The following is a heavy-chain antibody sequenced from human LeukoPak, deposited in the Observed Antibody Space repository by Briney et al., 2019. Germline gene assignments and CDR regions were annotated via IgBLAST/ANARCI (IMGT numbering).Heavy chain of an antibody. Sequence: ASLKVSCKTSGYTFTSYGISWVRQAPGQGLEWMGCISAYNGNTHSAQKLQGRVTMTTDTSTSTAYMELRSLRSDDTAVCYCARGFPPRRQYDSSGYYSYYFDYWGQGTLVTVSS. CDR1: GYTFTSYG. V-gene: IGHV1-18*01. CDR3: ARGFPPRRQYDSSGYYSYYFDY. J-gene: IGHJ4*02. CDR2: ISAYNGNT. D-gene: IGHD3-22*01.